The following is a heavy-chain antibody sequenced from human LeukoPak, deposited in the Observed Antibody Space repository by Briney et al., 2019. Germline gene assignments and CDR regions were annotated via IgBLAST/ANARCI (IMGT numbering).Heavy chain of an antibody. Sequence: GESLQISCKGSGYSFISYWIAWVRQMPGKGLEWMGIIYPGDSDTTYSPSFQGQVTISADKSIDTAYLQWSSLKASDTAMYYCARHRSITMTRKDAFDIWGQGTMVTVSS. D-gene: IGHD3-22*01. J-gene: IGHJ3*02. CDR3: ARHRSITMTRKDAFDI. V-gene: IGHV5-51*01. CDR1: GYSFISYW. CDR2: IYPGDSDT.